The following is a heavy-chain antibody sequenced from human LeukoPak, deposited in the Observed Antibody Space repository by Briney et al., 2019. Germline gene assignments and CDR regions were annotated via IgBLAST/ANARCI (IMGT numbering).Heavy chain of an antibody. V-gene: IGHV4-59*01. J-gene: IGHJ4*02. Sequence: ESGPTLVNPSETLSLTCTVSGGSISSYYWSWIRQPPGKGLEWIGYISYSGSTNCNPSLKSRVTISVDTSKNQFSLKLSSVTAADTAVYYCARYVWGSYPTFEDYWGQGTLVTVSS. D-gene: IGHD3-16*02. CDR2: ISYSGST. CDR3: ARYVWGSYPTFEDY. CDR1: GGSISSYY.